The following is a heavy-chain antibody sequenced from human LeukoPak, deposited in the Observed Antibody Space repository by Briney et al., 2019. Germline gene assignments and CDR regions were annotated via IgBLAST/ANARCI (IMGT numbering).Heavy chain of an antibody. CDR3: AEGGGDQDLPFDY. Sequence: ASVKVSCKASGGTFSSYAISRVRQAPGQGLEWMGRIIPILGIANYAQKFQGRVTITADKSTSTAYMELSSLRSEDTAVYYCAEGGGDQDLPFDYWGQGTLVTVSS. CDR2: IIPILGIA. V-gene: IGHV1-69*04. J-gene: IGHJ4*02. D-gene: IGHD2-21*02. CDR1: GGTFSSYA.